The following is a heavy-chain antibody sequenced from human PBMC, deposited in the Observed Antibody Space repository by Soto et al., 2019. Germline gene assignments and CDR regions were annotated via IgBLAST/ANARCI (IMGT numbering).Heavy chain of an antibody. CDR2: IYNSGSA. V-gene: IGHV4-59*11. CDR1: GDSISSHS. CDR3: ARDRIVVVVAATPVYFYHGMDV. Sequence: QVQLQESGPGLVKPSETLSLTCTVSGDSISSHSWSWVRQAPGKGLEWIGYIYNSGSANYNPSLKSRVTISVEPSKNQFSLKLSSVTAADTAVYYCARDRIVVVVAATPVYFYHGMDVWGQGTTVTVSS. J-gene: IGHJ6*02. D-gene: IGHD2-15*01.